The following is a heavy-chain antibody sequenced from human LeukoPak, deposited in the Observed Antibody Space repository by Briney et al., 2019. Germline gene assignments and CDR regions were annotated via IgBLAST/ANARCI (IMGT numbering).Heavy chain of an antibody. J-gene: IGHJ4*02. Sequence: GGSLRLSCAASGFTFTNYWMSWVRQAPGKGLELVANIKQDRSEKYYVDSVKGRFTISRDNAKNSLYLQMNSLRAEDTAVYYCARDVDYANPRHDYWGQGTLVTVSS. CDR2: IKQDRSEK. V-gene: IGHV3-7*01. CDR3: ARDVDYANPRHDY. CDR1: GFTFTNYW. D-gene: IGHD4/OR15-4a*01.